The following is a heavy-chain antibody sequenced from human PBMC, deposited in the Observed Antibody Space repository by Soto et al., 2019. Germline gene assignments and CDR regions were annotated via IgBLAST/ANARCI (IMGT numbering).Heavy chain of an antibody. CDR1: GFTFSSYA. J-gene: IGHJ4*02. CDR3: ARDWDYDILTCYYREGSDY. D-gene: IGHD3-9*01. CDR2: ISYDGSNK. Sequence: QVQLVESGGGVVQPGRSLRLSCAASGFTFSSYAMHWVRQAPGKGLEWVAVISYDGSNKYYADSVKGRFTISRDNSKNTLYLQMNSLRAEYTAVYNCARDWDYDILTCYYREGSDYWGQGTLVTVSS. V-gene: IGHV3-30-3*01.